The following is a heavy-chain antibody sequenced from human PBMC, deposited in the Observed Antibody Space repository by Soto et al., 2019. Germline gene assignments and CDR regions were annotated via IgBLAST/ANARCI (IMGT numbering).Heavy chain of an antibody. J-gene: IGHJ6*03. CDR2: ISAYNGNT. Sequence: ASVKVSCKASGYTFTSYGISWVRQAPGQGLEWMGWISAYNGNTNYAQKLQGRVTMTTDTSTSTAYMELRSLRSDDTAVYYCARVILQYYYYYMDVWGKGTTVTVPS. CDR1: GYTFTSYG. CDR3: ARVILQYYYYYMDV. D-gene: IGHD3-16*02. V-gene: IGHV1-18*01.